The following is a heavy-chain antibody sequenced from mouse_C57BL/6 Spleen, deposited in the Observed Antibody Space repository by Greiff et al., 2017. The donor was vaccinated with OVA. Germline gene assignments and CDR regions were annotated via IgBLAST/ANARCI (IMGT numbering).Heavy chain of an antibody. V-gene: IGHV1-64*01. CDR1: GYTFTSYW. D-gene: IGHD1-1*01. CDR3: ASHYYGSSPHWYFEV. J-gene: IGHJ1*03. CDR2: IHPNSGST. Sequence: QVQLQQPGAELVKPGASVKLSCKASGYTFTSYWMHWVKQRPGQGLEWIGMIHPNSGSTNYNEKFKSKATLTVDKSSGTAYMQLSSLTSEDSAVYYCASHYYGSSPHWYFEVWGTGTTVTVSS.